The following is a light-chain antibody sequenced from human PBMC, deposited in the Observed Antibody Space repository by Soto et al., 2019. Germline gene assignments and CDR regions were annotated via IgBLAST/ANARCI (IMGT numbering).Light chain of an antibody. CDR1: QILVYSYGTAY. V-gene: IGKV2-30*01. CDR3: MQRTHWPPST. CDR2: KAS. Sequence: DVVMNQSPLSLPAILGQPASISCRSSQILVYSYGTAYLKWLHQRLGQSPRRLIYKASKRNSGVPHRFSGSGSGTDYTLKISGVEAEDVVVYYSMQRTHWPPSTFGQGTKLEIK. J-gene: IGKJ2*02.